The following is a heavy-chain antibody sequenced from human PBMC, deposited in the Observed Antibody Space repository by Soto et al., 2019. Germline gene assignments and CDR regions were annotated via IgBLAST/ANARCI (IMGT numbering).Heavy chain of an antibody. Sequence: PGGSLRLSCAASGFTVSSTYMSWVRQAPGKGLEWISIIYSGGSTFYADSVKGRFTISRDNSKNTLYLQMNSPRAEDTAVYYCARGVPITPGTFDYRGQGTLVTVSS. D-gene: IGHD5-12*01. V-gene: IGHV3-53*01. CDR3: ARGVPITPGTFDY. J-gene: IGHJ4*02. CDR1: GFTVSSTY. CDR2: IYSGGST.